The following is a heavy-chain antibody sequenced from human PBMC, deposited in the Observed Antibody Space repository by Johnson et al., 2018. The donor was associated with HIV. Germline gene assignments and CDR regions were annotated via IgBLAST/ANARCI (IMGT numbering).Heavy chain of an antibody. CDR1: GFTFSYSA. CDR2: ISSDGNRE. CDR3: ARDLGLPENAFDL. V-gene: IGHV3-30-3*01. D-gene: IGHD4-11*01. J-gene: IGHJ3*01. Sequence: QMLLVESGGGMVQPGRSLRLSCVASGFTFSYSAFHWVRQAPGEGLEWVALISSDGNREHYADSLKGRFTISRDNSKNTLYLQMNSLRSGDTAVYYCARDLGLPENAFDLWGRVTMVTVSS.